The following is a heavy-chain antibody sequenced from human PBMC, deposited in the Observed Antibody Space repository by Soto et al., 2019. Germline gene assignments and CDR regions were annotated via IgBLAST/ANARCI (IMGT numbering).Heavy chain of an antibody. CDR3: ARGDRGAFDL. CDR1: GDTFSYYW. Sequence: GGSLRLSCAASGDTFSYYWMHWVRQAPGKGLVWVSRIHSDGSSTTYADFVKGRFIISRDNARKTVDLQMNSVRVEDTAVYYCARGDRGAFDLWGQGTTVTVSS. J-gene: IGHJ6*02. CDR2: IHSDGSST. D-gene: IGHD3-9*01. V-gene: IGHV3-74*01.